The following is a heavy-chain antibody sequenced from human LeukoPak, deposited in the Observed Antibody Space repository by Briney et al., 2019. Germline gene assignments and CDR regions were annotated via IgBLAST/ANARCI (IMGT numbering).Heavy chain of an antibody. Sequence: PGGSLRLSCAASGFTFDDYAMHWVRQAPGKGLEWVSGISWDSGSIGYADSVKGRFTISRDNAKNSLYLQMNSLRAEDMALYYCAKGYGIAVAGRAFDIWGQGTMVTVSS. V-gene: IGHV3-9*03. J-gene: IGHJ3*02. CDR1: GFTFDDYA. CDR3: AKGYGIAVAGRAFDI. D-gene: IGHD6-19*01. CDR2: ISWDSGSI.